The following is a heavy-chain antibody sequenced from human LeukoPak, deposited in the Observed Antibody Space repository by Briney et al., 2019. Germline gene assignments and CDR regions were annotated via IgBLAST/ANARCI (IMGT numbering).Heavy chain of an antibody. CDR3: ARGHNYEDIVVVVAAYYFDY. Sequence: SETLSLTCAVYGGSFSGYYWSWIRQPPGKGLEWLGEINHSGSTNYNPSLKSRVTISVDTSKNQFSLKLSSVTAADTAVYYCARGHNYEDIVVVVAAYYFDYWGQGTLVTVSS. J-gene: IGHJ4*02. D-gene: IGHD2-15*01. CDR1: GGSFSGYY. V-gene: IGHV4-34*01. CDR2: INHSGST.